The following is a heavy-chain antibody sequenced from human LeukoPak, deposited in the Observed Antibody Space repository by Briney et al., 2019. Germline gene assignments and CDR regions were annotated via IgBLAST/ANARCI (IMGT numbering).Heavy chain of an antibody. V-gene: IGHV3-23*01. CDR3: AKDRAYYYDSSGYYHFDS. CDR1: GFTFSNCA. J-gene: IGHJ4*02. D-gene: IGHD3-22*01. CDR2: ISGGGGST. Sequence: GGSLRLSCAASGFTFSNCAMSWVRQAPGKGLEWVSGISGGGGSTYYADPVKGRFTISRDNSKNTLYVQLNSLRADDTAVYYCAKDRAYYYDSSGYYHFDSWGQGTLVTVSS.